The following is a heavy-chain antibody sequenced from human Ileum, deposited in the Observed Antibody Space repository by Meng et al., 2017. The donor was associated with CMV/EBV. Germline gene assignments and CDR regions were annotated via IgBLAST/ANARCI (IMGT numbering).Heavy chain of an antibody. V-gene: IGHV4-31*03. D-gene: IGHD4-17*01. CDR2: IYYSGST. J-gene: IGHJ5*02. CDR1: GGSISSGGFY. CDR3: ARTNYGDYNWFDP. Sequence: LLLEVGLGLVKLSQTLSLSCTVSGGSISSGGFYWSWSRQHPGKGLVWIGYIYYSGSTYYNPSLRSRVAISIDTSKNQFSLKLTSVTAADTAVYFCARTNYGDYNWFDPWGQGTLVTVSS.